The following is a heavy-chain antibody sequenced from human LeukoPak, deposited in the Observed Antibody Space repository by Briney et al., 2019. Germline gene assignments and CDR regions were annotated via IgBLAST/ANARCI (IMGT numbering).Heavy chain of an antibody. J-gene: IGHJ4*02. D-gene: IGHD6-13*01. V-gene: IGHV1-3*04. CDR2: VNTSNGDT. Sequence: GASVKVSCKASGYSFTSYSVHWVRQAPGQRLEWVGWVNTSNGDTVYSQKFQGRVTITRVTSASTAYMELSSLTSGDTAVYYCSRDGGGSNWYFWGQGTLVTVSS. CDR1: GYSFTSYS. CDR3: SRDGGGSNWYF.